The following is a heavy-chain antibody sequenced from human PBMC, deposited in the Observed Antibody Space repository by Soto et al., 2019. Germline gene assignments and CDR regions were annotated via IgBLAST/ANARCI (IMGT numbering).Heavy chain of an antibody. CDR3: ARHSYYYDSSGYSPFDY. J-gene: IGHJ4*02. V-gene: IGHV5-10-1*01. CDR2: IDPSDSYT. Sequence: GEPLKISCKGSGYSFTSYWISWVRQMPGKGLEWMGRIDPSDSYTNYSPSFQGHVTISADKSISTAYPQWSSLKASDTAMYYCARHSYYYDSSGYSPFDYWGQGTLVTVSS. D-gene: IGHD3-22*01. CDR1: GYSFTSYW.